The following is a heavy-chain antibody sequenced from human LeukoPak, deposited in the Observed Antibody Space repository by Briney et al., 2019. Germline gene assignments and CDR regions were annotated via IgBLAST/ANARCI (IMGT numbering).Heavy chain of an antibody. V-gene: IGHV3-48*03. Sequence: PGGSLRLSCAASGFTFSSYEMNWVRQAPGKGLEWVSYISTSGSPIDYGNSVKGRFTISRDNAKNSLYLQMNSLRAEDTAVYYCANLSPSQAGNHYNGDYWGQGTLVIVSS. CDR1: GFTFSSYE. CDR2: ISTSGSPI. CDR3: ANLSPSQAGNHYNGDY. D-gene: IGHD3-10*01. J-gene: IGHJ4*02.